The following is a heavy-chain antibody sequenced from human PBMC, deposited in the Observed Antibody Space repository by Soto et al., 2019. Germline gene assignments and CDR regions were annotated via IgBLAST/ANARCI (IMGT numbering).Heavy chain of an antibody. V-gene: IGHV3-33*01. J-gene: IGHJ5*02. CDR3: ARDLFYDYGDQGGWFDP. CDR1: GFTFSRYG. Sequence: QVQLVESGGGVVQPGRSLRLSCAASGFTFSRYGMHWVRQAPGKGLEWVAVIWYDGSNKDYADSVKGRFTISRDNSKNTLYLQMNSLRAEDTAVYYLARDLFYDYGDQGGWFDPWGQGTLVTVSS. D-gene: IGHD4-17*01. CDR2: IWYDGSNK.